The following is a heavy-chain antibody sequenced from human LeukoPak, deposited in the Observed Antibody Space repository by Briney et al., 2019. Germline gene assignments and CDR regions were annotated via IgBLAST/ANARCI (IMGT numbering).Heavy chain of an antibody. D-gene: IGHD6-6*01. J-gene: IGHJ4*02. CDR1: GFTFSSYS. CDR2: ISSGSSYI. V-gene: IGHV3-21*01. Sequence: SGGSLRLSCAASGFTFSSYSMNWVRQAPGRGLEWVSSISSGSSYIYYADSVKGRFTISRDNAKNSLYLQMNSLRAVDTAVYYCARDLAARGDYWGQGTLVTVSS. CDR3: ARDLAARGDY.